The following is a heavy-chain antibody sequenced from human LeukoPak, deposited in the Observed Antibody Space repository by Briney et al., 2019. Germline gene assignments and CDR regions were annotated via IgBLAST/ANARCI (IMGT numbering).Heavy chain of an antibody. V-gene: IGHV4-59*01. Sequence: SETLSLTCTVSGGSISSYYWSWIRQPPGKGLEWIGYIYYSGSTNYNPSLKSRVTISVDTSKNQFSLKLSSVTAADTAVYYCAREMTTVTTSSDYYYYMDVWGKGTTVTVSS. J-gene: IGHJ6*03. CDR1: GGSISSYY. CDR2: IYYSGST. CDR3: AREMTTVTTSSDYYYYMDV. D-gene: IGHD4-17*01.